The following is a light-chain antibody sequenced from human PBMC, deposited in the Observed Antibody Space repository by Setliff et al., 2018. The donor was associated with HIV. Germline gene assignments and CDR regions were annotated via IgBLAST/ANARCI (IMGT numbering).Light chain of an antibody. CDR2: EVS. J-gene: IGLJ1*01. CDR1: SSDVGRYNF. V-gene: IGLV2-8*01. CDR3: CSYAGSSYV. Sequence: QSVLTQPPSASGSPGQSVTISCTGTSSDVGRYNFVSWYQQHPGKAPKLMIYEVSKRPSGVPDRFSGSKSGNTASLTISGLQAEDDADYYCCSYAGSSYVFGTGTKVTVL.